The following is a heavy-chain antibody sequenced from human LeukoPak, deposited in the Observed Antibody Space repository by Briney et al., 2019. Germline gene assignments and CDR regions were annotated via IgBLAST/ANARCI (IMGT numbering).Heavy chain of an antibody. Sequence: GASVKVSCKASGYTFTDYYMHWVRQAPGQGLEWMGRINPKSGGSNYAQSFQGRVTMPRDTSINTAYMELSGLRSDDTAVYYCARGTSSSPYYFDYWGQGTLVTVSS. D-gene: IGHD2-2*01. CDR3: ARGTSSSPYYFDY. CDR2: INPKSGGS. J-gene: IGHJ4*02. V-gene: IGHV1-2*06. CDR1: GYTFTDYY.